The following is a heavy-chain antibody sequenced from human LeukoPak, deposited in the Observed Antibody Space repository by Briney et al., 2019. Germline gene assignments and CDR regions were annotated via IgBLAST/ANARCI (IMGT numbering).Heavy chain of an antibody. CDR3: ARDGRFEYSHFYYFDY. CDR1: GCTFNSYG. J-gene: IGHJ4*02. CDR2: ISIYNDNR. V-gene: IGHV1-18*01. Sequence: ASVKVSCKASGCTFNSYGLTWVRQAPGQGLEWMAWISIYNDNRRYAQKFQGRVTLTIDKTTTTAYMELTGLRSDDTATYYCARDGRFEYSHFYYFDYWGQGTLVTVSS. D-gene: IGHD6-6*01.